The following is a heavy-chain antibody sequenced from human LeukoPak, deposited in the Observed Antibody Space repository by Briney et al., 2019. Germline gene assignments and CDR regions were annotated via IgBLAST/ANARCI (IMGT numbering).Heavy chain of an antibody. D-gene: IGHD2-8*01. CDR3: AREWQYQFDY. V-gene: IGHV4-34*01. CDR2: INHSGST. CDR1: GGSFSGYY. Sequence: SETLSLTCAVYGGSFSGYYWSWIRQPPGKGLEWIGEINHSGSTNYNPSLKSRVSISVDTSKNQHSLKVTSVTAADTAVYYCAREWQYQFDYWGQGSLVTVSS. J-gene: IGHJ4*02.